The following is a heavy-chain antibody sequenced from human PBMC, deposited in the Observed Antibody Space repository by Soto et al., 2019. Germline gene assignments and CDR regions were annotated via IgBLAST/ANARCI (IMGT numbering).Heavy chain of an antibody. CDR1: GYTFTSYD. CDR2: MNPNSGNT. J-gene: IGHJ6*02. Sequence: ASVKVSCKASGYTFTSYDINWVRQATGQGLEWMGWMNPNSGNTGYAQKFQGRVTMTRNTSISTAYMELSSLRSEDTAVYYCARVRSWIHYYYYYGMDVWGQGTTVTVSS. D-gene: IGHD5-18*01. V-gene: IGHV1-8*01. CDR3: ARVRSWIHYYYYYGMDV.